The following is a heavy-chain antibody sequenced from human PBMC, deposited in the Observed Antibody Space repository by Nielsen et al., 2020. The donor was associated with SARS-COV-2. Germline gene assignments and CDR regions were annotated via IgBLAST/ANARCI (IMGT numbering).Heavy chain of an antibody. CDR3: AREPVGQQLVPFGMDV. CDR2: IYTSGST. V-gene: IGHV4-61*02. D-gene: IGHD6-13*01. J-gene: IGHJ6*02. CDR1: GASISSGSYY. Sequence: SETLSLTCSVSGASISSGSYYWSWIRQPAGKGLEWIGRIYTSGSTNYNPSLKSRVTISVDTSKNQFSLKLSSVTAADTAVYYCAREPVGQQLVPFGMDVWGQGTTVTVSS.